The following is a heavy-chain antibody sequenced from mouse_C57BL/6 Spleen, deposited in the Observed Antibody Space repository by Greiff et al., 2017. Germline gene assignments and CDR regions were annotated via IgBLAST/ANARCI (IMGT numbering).Heavy chain of an antibody. CDR2: IDPSDSYT. D-gene: IGHD2-2*01. Sequence: VQLQQPGAELVMPGASVKLSCKASGYTFTSYWMHWVKQRPGQGLEWIGEIDPSDSYTNYNQKFKGKSTLTVDKSSSTAYMQLSSLTSEDAAVYYCAREDRTTMVTTGGFDVWGTGTTVTVSS. CDR1: GYTFTSYW. J-gene: IGHJ1*03. V-gene: IGHV1-69*01. CDR3: AREDRTTMVTTGGFDV.